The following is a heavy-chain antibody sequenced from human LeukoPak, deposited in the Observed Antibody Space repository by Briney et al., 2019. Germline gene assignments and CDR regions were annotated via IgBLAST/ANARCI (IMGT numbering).Heavy chain of an antibody. CDR2: IYTSGST. Sequence: SETLSLTCTVSGVSISSYYWSWLRQPAGKGLEWIGRIYTSGSTNYNPSLKSRVTMSVDTSKNQFSLKLSSVTAADTAVYYCARDSAYSSSYDYWGQETLVTVSS. CDR1: GVSISSYY. V-gene: IGHV4-4*07. J-gene: IGHJ4*02. D-gene: IGHD6-6*01. CDR3: ARDSAYSSSYDY.